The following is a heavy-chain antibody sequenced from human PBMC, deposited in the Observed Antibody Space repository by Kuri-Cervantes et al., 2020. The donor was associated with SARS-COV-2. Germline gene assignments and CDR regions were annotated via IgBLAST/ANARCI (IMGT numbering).Heavy chain of an antibody. CDR2: IYTSRST. J-gene: IGHJ4*02. CDR3: ARDLAYDSSGYAFDY. CDR1: GGSISSGSYN. D-gene: IGHD3-22*01. V-gene: IGHV4-61*02. Sequence: SETLSLTCTVPGGSISSGSYNWSWIRQPAGKGLEWIARIYTSRSTNYNPSLRSRVNISVDTSKHQFCLQLSSVTAADTAVYYCARDLAYDSSGYAFDYWGQGTLVTVSS.